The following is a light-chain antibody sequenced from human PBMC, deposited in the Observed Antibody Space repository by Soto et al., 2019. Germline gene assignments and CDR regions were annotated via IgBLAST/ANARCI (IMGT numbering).Light chain of an antibody. CDR3: AAWDASLSACV. CDR2: YNN. J-gene: IGLJ1*01. Sequence: QSVLTQPPSASGTAGQGVTISCSGGDSNIGSNSVYWYQHLPRTAPKLLIYYNNQRPSGVPDRFAASRSGTSASLAIVGLRSEDEAVYYCAAWDASLSACVFGNGTKLTVL. V-gene: IGLV1-47*02. CDR1: DSNIGSNS.